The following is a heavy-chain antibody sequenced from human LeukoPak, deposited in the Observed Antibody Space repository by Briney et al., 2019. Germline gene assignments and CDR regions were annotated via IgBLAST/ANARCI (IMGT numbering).Heavy chain of an antibody. J-gene: IGHJ4*02. CDR1: GGTFSSYA. D-gene: IGHD5-12*01. Sequence: SVKVSCKASGGTFSSYAISWVGPAAGQGLEWMGGIIPIFGTANYAQKFQGRVTITADKSTSTAYMELSSLRSEDAAVYYCARGGYSGYDTYWGQGTLVTVSS. CDR3: ARGGYSGYDTY. CDR2: IIPIFGTA. V-gene: IGHV1-69*06.